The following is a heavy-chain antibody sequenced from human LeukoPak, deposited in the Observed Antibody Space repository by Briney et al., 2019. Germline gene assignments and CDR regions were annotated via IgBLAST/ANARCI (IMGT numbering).Heavy chain of an antibody. Sequence: GGSLRLSCAASGFTFDDYGMSWVRQAPGKGLEWVSGINWNGGSTGYADSVKGRFTISRDNAKNSLYLQMNSLRAEDTALYYCAREGLRWYQGYYFDYWGQGTLVTVSS. CDR1: GFTFDDYG. D-gene: IGHD4-23*01. CDR2: INWNGGST. V-gene: IGHV3-20*04. CDR3: AREGLRWYQGYYFDY. J-gene: IGHJ4*02.